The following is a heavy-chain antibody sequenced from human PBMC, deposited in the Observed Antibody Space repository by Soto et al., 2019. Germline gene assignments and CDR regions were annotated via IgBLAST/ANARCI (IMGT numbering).Heavy chain of an antibody. Sequence: ESGGGVVQPGRSLRLSCAASGFTFSSYGMHWVRQAPGKGLEWVAVISYDGSNKYYADSVKGRFTISRDNSKNTLYLQMNSLRAEDTAVYYGAKMVTKDSSSWYPTPDAFDIWGQGTMVTVSS. CDR2: ISYDGSNK. V-gene: IGHV3-30*18. CDR1: GFTFSSYG. CDR3: AKMVTKDSSSWYPTPDAFDI. D-gene: IGHD6-13*01. J-gene: IGHJ3*02.